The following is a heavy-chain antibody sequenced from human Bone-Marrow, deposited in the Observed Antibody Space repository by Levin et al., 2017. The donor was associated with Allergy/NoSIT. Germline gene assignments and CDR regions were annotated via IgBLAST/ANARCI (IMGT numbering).Heavy chain of an antibody. CDR1: GGSISSYY. CDR2: IYYSGST. Sequence: SETLSLTCTVSGGSISSYYWSWIRQPPGKGLEWIGYIYYSGSTNYNPSLKSRVTISVDTSKNQFSLKLSSVTAADTAVYYCAGGFGYYDSSGYYQQGWFDPWGQGTLVTVSS. J-gene: IGHJ5*02. D-gene: IGHD3-22*01. CDR3: AGGFGYYDSSGYYQQGWFDP. V-gene: IGHV4-59*01.